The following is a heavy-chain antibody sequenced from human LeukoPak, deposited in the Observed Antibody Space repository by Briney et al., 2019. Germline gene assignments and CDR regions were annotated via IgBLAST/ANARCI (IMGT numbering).Heavy chain of an antibody. V-gene: IGHV5-51*01. Sequence: NHGESLKISCKDSGYSFTNYWIGWVRQMPGKNLEWMGIIYVGDSDTRYSPSFQGQVTISADKSINTANLQWSSLKASDTAMYYCARPRIAAAGYAFDIWGQGTMVTVSS. CDR2: IYVGDSDT. CDR3: ARPRIAAAGYAFDI. CDR1: GYSFTNYW. D-gene: IGHD6-13*01. J-gene: IGHJ3*02.